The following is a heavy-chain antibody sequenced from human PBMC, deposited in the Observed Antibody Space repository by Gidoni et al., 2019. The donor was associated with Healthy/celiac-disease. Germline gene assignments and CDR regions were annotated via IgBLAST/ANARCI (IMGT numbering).Heavy chain of an antibody. J-gene: IGHJ6*02. D-gene: IGHD2-2*01. CDR1: GEAFGGYY. CDR3: AREYCSSASCYAVYGMDV. Sequence: QVQLQQWCAGLLKPSETLSLTCAVYGEAFGGYYWSWIRQPPGKWLEWIGEINHSGSTNSTPSLKSRVTITVETSKNQFSLKLSSVTAADTAVYYCAREYCSSASCYAVYGMDVWGQGTTVTVSS. CDR2: INHSGST. V-gene: IGHV4-34*01.